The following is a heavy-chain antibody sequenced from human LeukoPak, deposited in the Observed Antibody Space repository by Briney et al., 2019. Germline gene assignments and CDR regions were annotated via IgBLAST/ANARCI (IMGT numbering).Heavy chain of an antibody. Sequence: ASVKVSCKASGYTFTSYYTHWVRQAPGQGLEWMGIINPSGGSTSYAQKFQGRVTMTRDTSTSTVYMELSSLRSEDTAVYYCARGYCSGGSCYISTYFDYWGQGTLVTVSS. CDR2: INPSGGST. CDR3: ARGYCSGGSCYISTYFDY. CDR1: GYTFTSYY. V-gene: IGHV1-46*01. J-gene: IGHJ4*02. D-gene: IGHD2-15*01.